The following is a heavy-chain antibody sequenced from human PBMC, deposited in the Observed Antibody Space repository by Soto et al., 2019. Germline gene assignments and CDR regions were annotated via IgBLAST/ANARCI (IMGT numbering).Heavy chain of an antibody. J-gene: IGHJ4*02. CDR2: IWYDGSIK. Sequence: QVQLVESGGGVVQPGRSLRLSCAASGFTFSSYGMHWVRQAPGKGLEWVAVIWYDGSIKDYADSVRGRFTISRDNSQNTLYLQMNSLRAEDTAVYYCARETGYCSGGSCKYFDYWGQGTLVTVSS. D-gene: IGHD2-15*01. CDR3: ARETGYCSGGSCKYFDY. CDR1: GFTFSSYG. V-gene: IGHV3-33*08.